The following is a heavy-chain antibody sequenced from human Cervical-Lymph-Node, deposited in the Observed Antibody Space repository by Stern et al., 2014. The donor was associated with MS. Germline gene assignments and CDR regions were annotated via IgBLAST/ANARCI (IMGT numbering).Heavy chain of an antibody. J-gene: IGHJ6*02. V-gene: IGHV1-69*01. D-gene: IGHD3-22*01. CDR2: IIPLFGTA. Sequence: QVQLVQSGAEVKKPGSSVKVSCKASGGTFSSYAISWVRQAPGKGLEWMGGIIPLFGTANYAQKFQGRVTITADESTSTAYMELSSLRSEDTAVYYCARSYYYDSSGLYYYYGMDVWGQGTTVTVSS. CDR1: GGTFSSYA. CDR3: ARSYYYDSSGLYYYYGMDV.